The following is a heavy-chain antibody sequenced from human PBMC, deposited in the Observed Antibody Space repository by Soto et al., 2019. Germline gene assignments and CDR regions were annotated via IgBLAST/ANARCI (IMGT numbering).Heavy chain of an antibody. J-gene: IGHJ4*02. CDR2: INPNSGDT. D-gene: IGHD5-18*01. Sequence: SVKVSCKASGYTFTANYMHWVRQAPGQGLEWMGWINPNSGDTNYAQEFQGRVTMTRDTSINTAYMELSRLRSDDTAVYYCARVDVYSYGLGGDYWGQGTLVTI. CDR1: GYTFTANY. CDR3: ARVDVYSYGLGGDY. V-gene: IGHV1-2*02.